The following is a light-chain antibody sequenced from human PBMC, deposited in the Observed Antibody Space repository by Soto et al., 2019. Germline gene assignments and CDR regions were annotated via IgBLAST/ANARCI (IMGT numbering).Light chain of an antibody. J-gene: IGKJ1*01. CDR2: GAS. Sequence: DIQMTQSPSSLSASVGDRVTITCRASLTIGDSLSWFQQKAGKAPTFLIYGASALQSGVPARFSGSGSGTEFTLTISNMQREDFATYYCLQTYNHPRTFGQGTKVEFK. V-gene: IGKV1-39*01. CDR1: LTIGDS. CDR3: LQTYNHPRT.